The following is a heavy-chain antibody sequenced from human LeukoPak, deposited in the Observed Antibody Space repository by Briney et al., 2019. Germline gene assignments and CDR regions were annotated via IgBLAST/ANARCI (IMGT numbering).Heavy chain of an antibody. V-gene: IGHV3-74*01. J-gene: IGHJ6*02. Sequence: GGSLRLSCEASGFTFSSYWMHWVRQVPGKGLVWVSRINSDGSSTSYADSVKGRFTISRDNGKNTLYLQMNSLRAEDTAVYYCATGQGHGMDVWGQGTTVTASS. CDR1: GFTFSSYW. CDR3: ATGQGHGMDV. D-gene: IGHD1-14*01. CDR2: INSDGSST.